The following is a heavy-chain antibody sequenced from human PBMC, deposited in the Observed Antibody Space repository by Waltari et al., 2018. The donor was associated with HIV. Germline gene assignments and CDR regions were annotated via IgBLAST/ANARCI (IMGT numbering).Heavy chain of an antibody. J-gene: IGHJ4*02. CDR3: AKGRPYYFDY. CDR2: MRGSAGST. Sequence: EVRLLESGGGLVQPGGSLRLSCAASGFTFSSYAMRWVRQAPGKGQGWVSAMRGSAGSTYYADSVKGRFTISRDNSKNTLYLQMNSLRAEDTAVYYCAKGRPYYFDYWGQGTLVTVSS. CDR1: GFTFSSYA. V-gene: IGHV3-23*01.